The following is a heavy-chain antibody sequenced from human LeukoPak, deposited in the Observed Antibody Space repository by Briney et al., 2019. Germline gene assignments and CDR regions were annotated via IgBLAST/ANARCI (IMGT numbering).Heavy chain of an antibody. CDR1: GGSISSGSYY. J-gene: IGHJ4*02. CDR2: IYTSGST. D-gene: IGHD6-19*01. V-gene: IGHV4-61*02. Sequence: PPETLSLTCTVSGGSISSGSYYWSWIRQPAGKGLEWIGRIYTSGSTNYNPSLKSRVTISVDTSKNQFSLKLSSVAAADTAVYYCAGEEAGTPFDYWGQGTLVTVSS. CDR3: AGEEAGTPFDY.